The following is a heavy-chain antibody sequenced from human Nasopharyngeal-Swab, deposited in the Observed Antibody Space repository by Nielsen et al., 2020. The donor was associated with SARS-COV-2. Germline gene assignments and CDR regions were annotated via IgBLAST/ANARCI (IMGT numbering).Heavy chain of an antibody. CDR3: AKGGYCSGGSCFNWFDP. Sequence: SLKISCAASGFTFDDYAMHWVRQAPGKGLEWVSGISWNSGSIGYADSVKGRFTISRDNAKNSLYLQMNSLRAEDTALYCCAKGGYCSGGSCFNWFDPWGQGTLVTVSS. CDR1: GFTFDDYA. J-gene: IGHJ5*02. CDR2: ISWNSGSI. V-gene: IGHV3-9*01. D-gene: IGHD2-15*01.